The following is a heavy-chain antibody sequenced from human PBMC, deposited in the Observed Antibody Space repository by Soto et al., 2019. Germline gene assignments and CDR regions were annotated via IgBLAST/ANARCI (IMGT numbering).Heavy chain of an antibody. J-gene: IGHJ4*02. CDR1: GFTVRSNY. Sequence: GGSLRLSCAASGFTVRSNYMSWVRQAPGKGLEWVSVIYSGGSTYYADSVKGRFTISRDYSKNTLYLQMNSLRAEDTAVYYCARVRSSWSLYFDSWGQGTLVTVSS. CDR2: IYSGGST. V-gene: IGHV3-53*01. D-gene: IGHD6-13*01. CDR3: ARVRSSWSLYFDS.